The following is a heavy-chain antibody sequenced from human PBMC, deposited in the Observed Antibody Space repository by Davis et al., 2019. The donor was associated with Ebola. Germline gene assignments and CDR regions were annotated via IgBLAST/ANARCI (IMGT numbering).Heavy chain of an antibody. V-gene: IGHV3-30-3*01. D-gene: IGHD3-3*01. Sequence: GESLKIFCAASGFSFSSYAVHWVRQAPGKGLEWVAVISFDGNNKFYADSVKGRFTISRDNFKNILILQMNRLRGEDTAVYYCARDLYPSTYYDFSSGSGFDVWGQGTTVTVSS. J-gene: IGHJ6*02. CDR2: ISFDGNNK. CDR3: ARDLYPSTYYDFSSGSGFDV. CDR1: GFSFSSYA.